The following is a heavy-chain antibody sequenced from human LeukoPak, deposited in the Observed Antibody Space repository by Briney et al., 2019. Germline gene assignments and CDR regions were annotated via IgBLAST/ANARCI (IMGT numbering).Heavy chain of an antibody. D-gene: IGHD5-18*01. J-gene: IGHJ3*02. Sequence: GRSLRLSCAASGFTFSSYAMHWVRQAPGKGLEWVAVISYDGSNKYYADSVKGRFTISRDNSKNTLYLQMNSLRAEDTAVYYCARGYSYGRGAFDIWGQGTMVTVS. CDR1: GFTFSSYA. CDR3: ARGYSYGRGAFDI. CDR2: ISYDGSNK. V-gene: IGHV3-30*04.